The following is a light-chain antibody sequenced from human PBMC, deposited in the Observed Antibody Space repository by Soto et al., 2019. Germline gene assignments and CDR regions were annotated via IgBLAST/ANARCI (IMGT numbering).Light chain of an antibody. Sequence: AIQMTQSPSSLSASVGDRVTITCRASQGITNDLGWYQQKPGKAPKLLIYRASSLHSGVPSRFSGSGSGTDFTLTISSLQPEDFATYYCLQDYNCPWTFGQGTKVEIK. CDR3: LQDYNCPWT. CDR2: RAS. CDR1: QGITND. V-gene: IGKV1-6*01. J-gene: IGKJ1*01.